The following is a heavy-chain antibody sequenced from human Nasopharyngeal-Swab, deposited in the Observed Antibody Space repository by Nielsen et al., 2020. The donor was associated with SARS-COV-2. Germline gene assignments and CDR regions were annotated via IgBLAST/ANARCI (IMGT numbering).Heavy chain of an antibody. V-gene: IGHV3-33*01. D-gene: IGHD6-13*01. CDR2: TWYDGSNK. CDR3: ARDGSSSYDY. Sequence: GGSLRLPCAASGFTFSSYGMHWVRQAPGKGLEWVAVTWYDGSNKYYADSVKGRFTISRDNSKNTLYLQMNSLRAEDTAVYYCARDGSSSYDYWGQGTLVTVSS. J-gene: IGHJ4*02. CDR1: GFTFSSYG.